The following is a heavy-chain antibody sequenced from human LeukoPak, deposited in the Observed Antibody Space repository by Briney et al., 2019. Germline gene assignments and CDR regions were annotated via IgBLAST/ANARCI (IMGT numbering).Heavy chain of an antibody. J-gene: IGHJ4*02. D-gene: IGHD3-16*01. CDR2: ISYDGSNK. Sequence: GGSLRLSCAASGFTFSTYGMHWVRQAPGKGLEWVAVISYDGSNKYYADSVKGRFTISRDNSKNTLYLQMNSLRAEDTAVYYCARGTSLARMITFGGDYWGQGTLVTVSS. CDR3: ARGTSLARMITFGGDY. V-gene: IGHV3-30*19. CDR1: GFTFSTYG.